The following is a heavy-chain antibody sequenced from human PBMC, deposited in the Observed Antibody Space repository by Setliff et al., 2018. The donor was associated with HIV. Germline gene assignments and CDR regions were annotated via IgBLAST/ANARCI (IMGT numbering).Heavy chain of an antibody. CDR1: GGPLSGYF. V-gene: IGHV4-34*11. Sequence: PSETLSLTCAVYGGPLSGYFWSWIRQTPGKGLEWIGHIYNSGATNYNPSLKGRVTISLATSKNQFSLNLRSVTATDTAVYYCARDEGVVAATETYYYNGLDVWGQGTTVTVSS. CDR3: ARDEGVVAATETYYYNGLDV. J-gene: IGHJ6*02. D-gene: IGHD2-15*01. CDR2: IYNSGAT.